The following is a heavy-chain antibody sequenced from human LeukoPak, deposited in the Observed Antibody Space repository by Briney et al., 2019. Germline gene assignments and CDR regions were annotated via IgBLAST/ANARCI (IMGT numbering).Heavy chain of an antibody. J-gene: IGHJ4*02. CDR3: ARDMYYYGSGSYYIGFDY. D-gene: IGHD3-10*01. V-gene: IGHV4-34*01. Sequence: PSETLSLTCAVYGGSFSGYYWSWIRQPPGKGLEWIGEINHSGSTNYNPSLKSRVTISVDTSKNQFSLKLSSVTAADTAVYYCARDMYYYGSGSYYIGFDYWGQGTLVTVSS. CDR2: INHSGST. CDR1: GGSFSGYY.